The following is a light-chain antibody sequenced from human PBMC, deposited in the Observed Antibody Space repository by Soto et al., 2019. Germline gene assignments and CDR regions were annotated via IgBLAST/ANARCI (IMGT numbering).Light chain of an antibody. V-gene: IGLV1-47*01. Sequence: QSVLTQPPSASGTPGQRVTISCSGSSSNIGSNSVHWYQQLPGTAPKLLIYSNSQRPSGVPERISGSKSGTSASLAISGLRSEDEAGYYCAAWDDSLSGVVFGGGTKVTVL. CDR2: SNS. CDR3: AAWDDSLSGVV. J-gene: IGLJ2*01. CDR1: SSNIGSNS.